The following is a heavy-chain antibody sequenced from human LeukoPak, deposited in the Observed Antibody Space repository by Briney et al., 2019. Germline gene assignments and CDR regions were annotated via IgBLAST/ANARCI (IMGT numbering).Heavy chain of an antibody. D-gene: IGHD3-10*01. CDR2: ISWNSGSI. V-gene: IGHV3-9*03. J-gene: IGHJ4*02. Sequence: GRSLRLSCAASGFTFDDYAMHWVRQAPGKGLEWVSGISWNSGSIGYADSAKGRFTISRDNAKNSLYLQMNSLRAEDMALYYCAKAEGPTMVRGIPTYFDYWGQGTLVTVSS. CDR3: AKAEGPTMVRGIPTYFDY. CDR1: GFTFDDYA.